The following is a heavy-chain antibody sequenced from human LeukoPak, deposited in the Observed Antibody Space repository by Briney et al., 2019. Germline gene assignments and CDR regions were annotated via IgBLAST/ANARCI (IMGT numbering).Heavy chain of an antibody. CDR2: ISAYDGNT. J-gene: IGHJ4*02. D-gene: IGHD3-22*01. Sequence: ASVKVSCKASGYTFTSYGISWVRQATGQGLEWMGWISAYDGNTNYAQKLQGRVTMTTDTSTSTAYMELRSLRSDDTAVYYCARDRKYYYGSSGYSTFDYWGQGTLVTVSS. CDR1: GYTFTSYG. CDR3: ARDRKYYYGSSGYSTFDY. V-gene: IGHV1-18*01.